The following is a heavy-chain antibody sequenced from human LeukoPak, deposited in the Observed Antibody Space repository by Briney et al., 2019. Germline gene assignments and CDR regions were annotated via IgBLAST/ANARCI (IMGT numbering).Heavy chain of an antibody. CDR2: ARNKDAGYTA. CDR1: GFTFSDHY. V-gene: IGHV3-72*01. D-gene: IGHD3-10*02. Sequence: GGSLRLSCAVSGFTFSDHYMDWVRQAPGKGLEWVGRARNKDAGYTAEFAASVEGRFSVSRDDSKNSLYLEMKSLKSEDTAVYYCARVVRGYTSGYGHIDSWGQGTLVTVSS. J-gene: IGHJ4*02. CDR3: ARVVRGYTSGYGHIDS.